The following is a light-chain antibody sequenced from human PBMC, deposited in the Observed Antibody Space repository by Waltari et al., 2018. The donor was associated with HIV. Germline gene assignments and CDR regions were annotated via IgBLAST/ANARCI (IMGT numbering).Light chain of an antibody. CDR2: QDN. CDR1: ILANKY. Sequence: FELTQPSSVSVSPGQTARLTCSGDILANKYVRWLQPRPGQAPLLIIFQDNERPSGSPQRFAGSSTATTVTLTISGGQVGDEVDYYCYSSANYIWVFGGWTRRTVL. V-gene: IGLV3-27*01. CDR3: YSSANYIWV. J-gene: IGLJ3*02.